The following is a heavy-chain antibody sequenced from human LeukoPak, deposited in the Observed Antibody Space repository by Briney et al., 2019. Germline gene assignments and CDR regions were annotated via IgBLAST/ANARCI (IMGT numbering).Heavy chain of an antibody. CDR1: GFIFSTYA. V-gene: IGHV3-23*01. CDR2: ISGSGDST. CDR3: AKAPWEWEVLYFDY. Sequence: GGSLRLSCAASGFIFSTYAMSWVRQAPGKGLEWVSAISGSGDSTYYADSVKGRFTISRDNSKNTLYLQMNSLRAGDTAVYYCAKAPWEWEVLYFDYWGQGTLVTVSS. J-gene: IGHJ4*02. D-gene: IGHD1-26*01.